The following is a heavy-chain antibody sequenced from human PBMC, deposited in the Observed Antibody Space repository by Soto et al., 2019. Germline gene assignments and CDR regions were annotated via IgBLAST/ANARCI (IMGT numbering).Heavy chain of an antibody. CDR2: IYPGDSDT. J-gene: IGHJ6*02. CDR3: ARGSSTTLNAMDV. Sequence: PGESLKISCKGSGRRFTSYWIAWVRQMPGKGLEWMGIIYPGDSDTRYSPSFQDQVTISADKSITTAYLQWSSLKASDTAMYYCARGSSTTLNAMDVWGQGTTVTV. V-gene: IGHV5-51*01. D-gene: IGHD4-4*01. CDR1: GRRFTSYW.